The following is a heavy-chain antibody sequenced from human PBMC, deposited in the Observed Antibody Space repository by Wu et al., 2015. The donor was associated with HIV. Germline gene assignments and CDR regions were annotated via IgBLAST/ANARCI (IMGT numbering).Heavy chain of an antibody. CDR2: INPITGGT. CDR1: GYTFTDNH. J-gene: IGHJ5*02. V-gene: IGHV1-2*02. Sequence: QVQLVQSGAEVKKPGASVKVSCKASGYTFTDNHIHWMRKAPGQGLEWMGWINPITGGTDYSQKFQGRVTMTRDTSISTVYMELSRLRSDDTAVYFCARTYKVGTSQYNCFDPWAREPGHRLL. CDR3: ARTYKVGTSQYNCFDP. D-gene: IGHD5-12*01.